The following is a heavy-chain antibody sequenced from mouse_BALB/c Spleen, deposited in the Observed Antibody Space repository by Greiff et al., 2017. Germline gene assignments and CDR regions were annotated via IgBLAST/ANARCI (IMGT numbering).Heavy chain of an antibody. CDR1: GYTFTSYW. CDR2: IDPSDSET. V-gene: IGHV1-69*02. J-gene: IGHJ3*01. Sequence: QVQLQQPGAELVKPGAPVKLSCKASGYTFTSYWMNWVKQRPGRGLEWIGRIDPSDSETHYNQKFKDKATLTVDKSSSTAYIQLSSLTSEDSAVYYCARGRGSAWFAYWGQGTLVTVSA. CDR3: ARGRGSAWFAY.